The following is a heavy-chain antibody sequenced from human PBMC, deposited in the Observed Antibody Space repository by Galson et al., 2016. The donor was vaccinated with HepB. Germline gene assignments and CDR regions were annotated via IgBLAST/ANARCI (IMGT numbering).Heavy chain of an antibody. D-gene: IGHD1-26*01. CDR2: ISFDGNNK. Sequence: SLRLSCAASGFTFSSYGMHWVRQAPGKGLEWXXVISFDGNNKFYGDSVXGRFTISRDDSKNTVYLQMNGLRGDDTAVYYCARVVAVGGNPPFAFDYWGQGTLVTASS. J-gene: IGHJ4*02. CDR1: GFTFSSYG. CDR3: ARVVAVGGNPPFAFDY. V-gene: IGHV3-30*03.